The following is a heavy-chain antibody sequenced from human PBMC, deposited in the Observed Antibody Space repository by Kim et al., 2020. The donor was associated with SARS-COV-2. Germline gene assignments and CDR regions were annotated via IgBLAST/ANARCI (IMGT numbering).Heavy chain of an antibody. CDR3: AREGGDITSSEVDS. J-gene: IGHJ4*02. Sequence: ASVKVSCRASGYTFTSYHVHWVRQAPGQGLEWMGIIAPAGGTTSYAQKFQGRVTMTRDTSTSTLYMELSSLTSDDTAVYFCAREGGDITSSEVDSWGQGT. D-gene: IGHD2-2*01. V-gene: IGHV1-46*01. CDR1: GYTFTSYH. CDR2: IAPAGGTT.